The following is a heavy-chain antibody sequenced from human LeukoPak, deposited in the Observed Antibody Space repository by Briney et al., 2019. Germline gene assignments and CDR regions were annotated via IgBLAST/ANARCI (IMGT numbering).Heavy chain of an antibody. CDR2: IYPGDSDT. D-gene: IGHD3-3*01. CDR1: GCRFTSYW. J-gene: IGHJ3*02. CDR3: ARPGITIFGVASVAFDI. Sequence: GESLKISWKGSGCRFTSYWIGWVRQMPGKGLEGMGIIYPGDSDTRYSPSFQGQVTISADKSISTAYLQWSSLKASDTAMYYCARPGITIFGVASVAFDIWGQGTMVTVSS. V-gene: IGHV5-51*01.